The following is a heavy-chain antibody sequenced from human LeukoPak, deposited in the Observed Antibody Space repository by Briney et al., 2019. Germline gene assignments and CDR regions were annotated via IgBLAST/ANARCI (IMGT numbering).Heavy chain of an antibody. J-gene: IGHJ4*01. CDR3: AREGFYFFDF. CDR1: GFTFTNNF. V-gene: IGHV3-7*01. CDR2: IKQDGSEK. Sequence: GGSLRLSCAASGFTFTNNFMSWVRQVPGKGLEWVANIKQDGSEKTYADSVRGRFTIFRDNAKHSVYLQMNSLRAEDSAIYYCAREGFYFFDFWGQGTLVTVSS.